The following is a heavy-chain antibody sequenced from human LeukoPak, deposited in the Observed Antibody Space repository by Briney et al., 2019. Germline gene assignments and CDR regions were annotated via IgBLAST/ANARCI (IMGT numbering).Heavy chain of an antibody. Sequence: GGSLRLSCAASGFTFSSYWMSWVRQAPGKGLEWVANIKQDGSGKYYVDSVKGRFTISRDNAKNSLYLQMNSLRAEDTAVYYCAREQHDYDFWSGYSNDYFDYWGQGTLVTVSS. CDR3: AREQHDYDFWSGYSNDYFDY. J-gene: IGHJ4*02. V-gene: IGHV3-7*01. D-gene: IGHD3-3*01. CDR2: IKQDGSGK. CDR1: GFTFSSYW.